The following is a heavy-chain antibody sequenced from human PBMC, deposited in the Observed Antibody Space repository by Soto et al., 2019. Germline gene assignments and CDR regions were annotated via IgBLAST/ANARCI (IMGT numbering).Heavy chain of an antibody. CDR3: ARRLQWQLRPLDS. Sequence: QVHLMESGGGLVKPGGSLRLSCAGSGFTFSDYYITWIRRAPGKGLEWVSYITTLSSAIYYADSVKGRFTISRDNAKKSVYLKMNSLRAEDTAVYYCARRLQWQLRPLDSWGRGTLVTAPS. CDR1: GFTFSDYY. V-gene: IGHV3-11*01. J-gene: IGHJ4*02. D-gene: IGHD6-19*01. CDR2: ITTLSSAI.